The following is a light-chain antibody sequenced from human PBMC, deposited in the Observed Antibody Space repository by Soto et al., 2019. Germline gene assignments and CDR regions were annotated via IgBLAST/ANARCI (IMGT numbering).Light chain of an antibody. Sequence: EIVLTQSPATLSLSPGERATLSCRASQSVSSYLAWYQQKPGQAPRLLIYDASNRATGIPARFSGSGSGTDFTLTISRLEPEDFAVYYGQQRSNWPHTFGPGTKVDIK. CDR1: QSVSSY. V-gene: IGKV3-11*01. CDR2: DAS. J-gene: IGKJ3*01. CDR3: QQRSNWPHT.